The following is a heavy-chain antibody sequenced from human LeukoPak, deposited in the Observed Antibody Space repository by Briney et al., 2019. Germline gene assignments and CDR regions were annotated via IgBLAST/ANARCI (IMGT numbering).Heavy chain of an antibody. V-gene: IGHV3-33*01. J-gene: IGHJ3*02. CDR3: ARDRGGYCSSTSCSFNDAFDI. CDR1: GFTFSSYG. D-gene: IGHD2-2*01. CDR2: IWYDGSNK. Sequence: PGRSLRLSCAASGFTFSSYGMHWVRQAPGKGLEWVAVIWYDGSNKYYADSVKGRFTISRDNSKNTLYLQMNGLRAEDTAVYYCARDRGGYCSSTSCSFNDAFDIWGQGTMVTVSS.